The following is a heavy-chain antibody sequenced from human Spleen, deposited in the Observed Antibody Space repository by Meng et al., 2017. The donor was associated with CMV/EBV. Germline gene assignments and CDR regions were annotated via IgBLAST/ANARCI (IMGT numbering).Heavy chain of an antibody. D-gene: IGHD6-13*01. CDR1: GFTFSDHY. J-gene: IGHJ4*02. Sequence: GGSLRLSCAASGFTFSDHYMHWVRQAPGKGLEWVAFIRYDGSNKYYADSVKGRFTISRDNSKNTLYLQMNSLRAEDTAVYYCAKDLRAAAAPGNYWGQGTLVTVSS. CDR2: IRYDGSNK. V-gene: IGHV3-30*02. CDR3: AKDLRAAAAPGNY.